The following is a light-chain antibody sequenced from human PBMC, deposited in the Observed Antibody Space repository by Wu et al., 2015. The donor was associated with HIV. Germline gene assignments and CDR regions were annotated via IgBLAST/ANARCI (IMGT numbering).Light chain of an antibody. Sequence: EIVMTQSPATLSVSPGERATLSCRASQSVSSNLAWYQQKPGQAPRLLIYTTSTRATGIAARFSGSGSGTEFTLTISSLQSEDFVVYYCQQSYSAPRYSFGQGTKAGDQ. CDR3: QQSYSAPRYS. J-gene: IGKJ2*03. CDR2: TTS. CDR1: QSVSSN. V-gene: IGKV3-15*01.